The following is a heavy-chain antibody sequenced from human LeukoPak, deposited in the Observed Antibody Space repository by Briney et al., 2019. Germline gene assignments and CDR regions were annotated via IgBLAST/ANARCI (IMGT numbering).Heavy chain of an antibody. V-gene: IGHV3-23*01. CDR1: GITLSNYG. Sequence: GGSLRLSCAVSGITLSNYGMSWVRQAPGKGLEWVAGLSGSGGGTNYADSVQGRFTISRDNPKNTLYLQMNSLRAEDTAVYYCAKVGNNVDIVATLLDYFDYWGQGTLVTVSS. D-gene: IGHD5-12*01. CDR2: LSGSGGGT. J-gene: IGHJ4*02. CDR3: AKVGNNVDIVATLLDYFDY.